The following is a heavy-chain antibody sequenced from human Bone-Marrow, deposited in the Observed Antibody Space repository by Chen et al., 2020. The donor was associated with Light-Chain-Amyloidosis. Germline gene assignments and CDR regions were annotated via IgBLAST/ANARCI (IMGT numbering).Heavy chain of an antibody. CDR2: IYNCGTT. J-gene: IGHJ4*02. V-gene: IGHV4-59*01. CDR3: GRDNIGGVDF. Sequence: QVQLQESGPGLVKPSETLSLTCTVSGGSMDYYYWNWIRQPPGKGLEWIGYIYNCGTTNYNPSLRSRVTMSVDMSKKQFSLKLSSVTAADTAVYYCGRDNIGGVDFWGQGTPVTVSS. CDR1: GGSMDYYY. D-gene: IGHD3-16*01.